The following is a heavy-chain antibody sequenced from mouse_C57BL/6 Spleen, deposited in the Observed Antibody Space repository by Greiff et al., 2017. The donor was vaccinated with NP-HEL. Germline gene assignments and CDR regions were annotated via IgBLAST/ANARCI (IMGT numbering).Heavy chain of an antibody. V-gene: IGHV1-80*01. D-gene: IGHD1-1*01. J-gene: IGHJ1*03. CDR3: ARSPYGSSYGYFDV. CDR1: GYAFSSYW. CDR2: IYPGDGDT. Sequence: QVQLQQSGAELVKPGASVKISCKASGYAFSSYWMNWVKQRPGKGLEWIGQIYPGDGDTNYNGKFKGKATLTADKSSSTAYMQLSSLTSEDSAVYFCARSPYGSSYGYFDVWGTGTTVTVSS.